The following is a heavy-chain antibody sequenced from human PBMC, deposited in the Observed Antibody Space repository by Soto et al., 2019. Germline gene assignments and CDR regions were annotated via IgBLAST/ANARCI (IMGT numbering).Heavy chain of an antibody. CDR3: ARLKVVPAAIWYFDL. CDR2: IYSDGIT. CDR1: GFTVSSNY. D-gene: IGHD2-2*01. V-gene: IGHV3-53*02. Sequence: EVQLVETGGGLIQPGGSLRLSCAASGFTVSSNYMSWVRQAPGKGLEWVSVIYSDGITYYADSVKGRFTISRDNSKNTLYLQMNSLRAEDTAVYYCARLKVVPAAIWYFDLWGRGTLVTVSS. J-gene: IGHJ2*01.